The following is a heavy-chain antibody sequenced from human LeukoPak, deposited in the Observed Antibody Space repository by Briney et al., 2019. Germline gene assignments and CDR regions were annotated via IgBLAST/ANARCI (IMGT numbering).Heavy chain of an antibody. J-gene: IGHJ5*02. CDR1: GFTFSSYS. CDR3: ARASMVRGVGWFDP. V-gene: IGHV3-21*01. CDR2: ISSSSSYI. D-gene: IGHD3-10*01. Sequence: GGSLRLSCAASGFTFSSYSMNWVRQAPGKGLEWVSSISSSSSYIYYADSVKGRFTISRDNAKNSLYLQMNSLRAEDTAVYHCARASMVRGVGWFDPWGQGTLVTVSS.